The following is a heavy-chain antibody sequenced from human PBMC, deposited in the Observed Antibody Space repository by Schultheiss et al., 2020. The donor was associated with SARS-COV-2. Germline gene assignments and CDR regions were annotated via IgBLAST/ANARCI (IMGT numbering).Heavy chain of an antibody. Sequence: ASVKVSCKASGYTFTGYYMHWVRQAPGQGLEWMGWMNPNSGNTGYAQKFQGRVTMTRNTSISTAYMELSSLRSEDTAVYYCARFTTENWFDPWGQGTLVTVAS. J-gene: IGHJ5*02. CDR2: MNPNSGNT. V-gene: IGHV1-8*02. CDR3: ARFTTENWFDP. CDR1: GYTFTGYY. D-gene: IGHD1-14*01.